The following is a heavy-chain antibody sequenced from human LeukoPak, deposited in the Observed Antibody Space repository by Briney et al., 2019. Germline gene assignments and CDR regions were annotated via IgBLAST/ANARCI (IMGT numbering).Heavy chain of an antibody. CDR1: GGSISSYY. J-gene: IGHJ4*02. Sequence: SETLSLTCTVSGGSISSYYWSWIRQPAGKGLEWIGRVYTGGSTNYNPSLKSRVTMSVDTSKNQFSLKLSSVTAADTAVYYCAREYYDILTGYPSFDYWGQGTLVTVSS. D-gene: IGHD3-9*01. CDR3: AREYYDILTGYPSFDY. V-gene: IGHV4-4*07. CDR2: VYTGGST.